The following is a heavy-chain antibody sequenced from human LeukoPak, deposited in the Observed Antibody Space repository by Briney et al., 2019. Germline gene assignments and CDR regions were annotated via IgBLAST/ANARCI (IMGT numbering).Heavy chain of an antibody. D-gene: IGHD6-13*01. J-gene: IGHJ4*02. Sequence: PSETLSLTCTVSGGSISSGDYYWSWIRQPPGKGLERIGYIYYSGSTYYNPSLKSRVTISVDTSKNQFSLKLSSVTAADTAVYYCARAIIAAAPPDYWGQGTLVTVSS. V-gene: IGHV4-30-4*01. CDR1: GGSISSGDYY. CDR2: IYYSGST. CDR3: ARAIIAAAPPDY.